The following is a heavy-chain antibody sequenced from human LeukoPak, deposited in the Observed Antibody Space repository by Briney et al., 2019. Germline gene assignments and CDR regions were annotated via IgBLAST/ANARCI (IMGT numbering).Heavy chain of an antibody. Sequence: SGPTLVNTTQTLTLTCTFSGFSLTTTGVGVGWIRQTPGKALEWLALIYWNNDNRYSPSLRSRLTIIKDTSKNLVVLIMANMNPADTATYHCVHYGDYRFTCYFDYWGQGTPVTVSS. D-gene: IGHD4-17*01. J-gene: IGHJ4*02. CDR3: VHYGDYRFTCYFDY. CDR2: IYWNNDN. V-gene: IGHV2-5*01. CDR1: GFSLTTTGVG.